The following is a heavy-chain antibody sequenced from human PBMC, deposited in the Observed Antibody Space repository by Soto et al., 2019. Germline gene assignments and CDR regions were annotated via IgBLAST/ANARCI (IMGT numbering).Heavy chain of an antibody. J-gene: IGHJ5*02. D-gene: IGHD3-10*01. CDR3: ATRATFGSLNWFDP. CDR2: MNPGSGDT. CDR1: GYTFTNND. Sequence: ASVKVSCKASGYTFTNNDVSWVRQATGQGLEWMGWMNPGSGDTGYAQKFQGRVTMTRDISIATAYMELSSLRSDDTAIYYCATRATFGSLNWFDPWGQRXLVAVCS. V-gene: IGHV1-8*01.